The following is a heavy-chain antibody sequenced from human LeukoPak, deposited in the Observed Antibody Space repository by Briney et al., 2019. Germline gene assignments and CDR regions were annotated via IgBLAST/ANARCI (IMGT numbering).Heavy chain of an antibody. J-gene: IGHJ6*03. CDR2: IYTSGST. CDR3: ARLGSSSSSYYYYYYMDV. D-gene: IGHD6-6*01. Sequence: SETLSLTCTASGGSISSYYWSWIRQPPGKGLEWIGYIYTSGSTNYNPPLKSRVTISVDTSKNQFSLKLSSVTAADTAVYYCARLGSSSSSYYYYYYMDVWGKGTTVTVSS. CDR1: GGSISSYY. V-gene: IGHV4-4*09.